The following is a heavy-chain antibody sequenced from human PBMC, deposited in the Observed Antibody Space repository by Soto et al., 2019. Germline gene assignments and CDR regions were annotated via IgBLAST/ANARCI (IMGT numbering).Heavy chain of an antibody. CDR3: AKTTPYFYDCSGYPGAFDI. Sequence: GGSLRLSCAASGFTFSSYAMSWVRQAPGKGLEWVSAISGSGGSTYYADFVKGRFTISRDNSKNTLYLQMNSLRAKDTAVYYCAKTTPYFYDCSGYPGAFDIWGQGTMVTVSS. D-gene: IGHD3-22*01. J-gene: IGHJ3*02. CDR1: GFTFSSYA. V-gene: IGHV3-23*01. CDR2: ISGSGGST.